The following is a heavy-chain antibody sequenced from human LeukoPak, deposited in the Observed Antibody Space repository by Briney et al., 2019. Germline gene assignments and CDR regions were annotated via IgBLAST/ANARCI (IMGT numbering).Heavy chain of an antibody. D-gene: IGHD3-22*01. CDR3: ARDDSSGPQVY. Sequence: ASVKVSCKAPGYTFSSYYMHWVRQAPGQGLEWMGIINPSGGSTKYAQKLQGRVTMTSDTSTSTVYMELSSLRSEDTAVYYCARDDSSGPQVYWGQGTLVTVSS. CDR2: INPSGGST. J-gene: IGHJ4*02. CDR1: GYTFSSYY. V-gene: IGHV1-46*01.